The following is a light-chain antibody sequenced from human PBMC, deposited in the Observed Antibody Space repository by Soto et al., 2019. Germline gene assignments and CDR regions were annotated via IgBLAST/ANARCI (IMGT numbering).Light chain of an antibody. V-gene: IGLV1-40*01. CDR2: ANT. Sequence: QSALTQSPSVSGAPGQRVTISCTGSSSNMGAGYDVHWYQQLPGTAPKLLIYANTNRPSGVPDRFSGSKSGTAASLAITGVQAEDEADYYCQSYDSGLRGWVFGGGTKLTVL. J-gene: IGLJ3*02. CDR1: SSNMGAGYD. CDR3: QSYDSGLRGWV.